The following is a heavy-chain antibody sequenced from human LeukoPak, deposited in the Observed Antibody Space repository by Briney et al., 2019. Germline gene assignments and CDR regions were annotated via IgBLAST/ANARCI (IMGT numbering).Heavy chain of an antibody. J-gene: IGHJ4*02. CDR1: GFTFGDYA. CDR2: IRSKAYGGTT. D-gene: IGHD3-3*01. V-gene: IGHV3-49*04. CDR3: TRGWSRDY. Sequence: SGGSLRLSCTASGFTFGDYAMSWVRQAPGKGLEWVGFIRSKAYGGTTEYAASVKGRFTISRDDSKSTAYLQMNSLKTEDTAVYYCTRGWSRDYWGQGTLVTVSS.